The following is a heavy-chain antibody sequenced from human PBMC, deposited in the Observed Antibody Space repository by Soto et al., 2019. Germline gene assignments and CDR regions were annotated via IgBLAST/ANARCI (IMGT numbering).Heavy chain of an antibody. CDR3: VKWNGFGDS. V-gene: IGHV3-30*18. CDR1: GFTFNSYG. D-gene: IGHD1-1*01. CDR2: ISYDSTKT. J-gene: IGHJ4*02. Sequence: PGGSLRLSCAASGFTFNSYGMHWVRQGPGNGLEWVAFISYDSTKTYYADSVKGRFTISRDNSRNMVYLQMDSLGVEDTAVYYCVKWNGFGDSWGQGTLVTVSS.